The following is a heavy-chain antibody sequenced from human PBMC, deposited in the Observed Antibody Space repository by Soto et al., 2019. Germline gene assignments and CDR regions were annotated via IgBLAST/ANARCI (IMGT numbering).Heavy chain of an antibody. CDR2: ISYDGSNK. Sequence: QVQLVESGGGVVQPGRSLRLSCAASGFTFSSYGMHWVRQAPGKGLEWVAVISYDGSNKYYADSVKGRFTISRDNSKNTLYLQMNSLRAEDTAVSYCAKDGVLRFLEWLFDYWGQGTLVTVSS. V-gene: IGHV3-30*18. CDR3: AKDGVLRFLEWLFDY. D-gene: IGHD3-3*01. J-gene: IGHJ4*02. CDR1: GFTFSSYG.